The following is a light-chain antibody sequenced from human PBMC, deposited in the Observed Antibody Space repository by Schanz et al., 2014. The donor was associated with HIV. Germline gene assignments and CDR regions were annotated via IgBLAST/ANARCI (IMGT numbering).Light chain of an antibody. CDR2: EVT. CDR1: SSDVGKYNY. Sequence: QSVLTQPPSAPGSPGQSVTISCTGTSSDVGKYNYVSWYKQHPGKAPQLIIYEVTKRPSGVPDRFSGSKSGNTASLTVSGLQAEDEADYHCSSYRSLNNLIFGGGTKLT. J-gene: IGLJ2*01. V-gene: IGLV2-8*01. CDR3: SSYRSLNNLI.